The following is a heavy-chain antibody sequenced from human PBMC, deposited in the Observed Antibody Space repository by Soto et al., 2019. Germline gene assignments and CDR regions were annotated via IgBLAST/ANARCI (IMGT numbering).Heavy chain of an antibody. D-gene: IGHD4-17*01. CDR1: GDTFSSYT. Sequence: QVQLVQSGAEVKKPGSSVKVSCKASGDTFSSYTIIWVRQAPGQGLEWMGRILPLLGITNYEQKFQGRVTITADKSTSTAYMELSSLASEDTAVYYCARSQGERTVTTRMANWGQGTLVTVSS. V-gene: IGHV1-69*02. CDR2: ILPLLGIT. J-gene: IGHJ4*02. CDR3: ARSQGERTVTTRMAN.